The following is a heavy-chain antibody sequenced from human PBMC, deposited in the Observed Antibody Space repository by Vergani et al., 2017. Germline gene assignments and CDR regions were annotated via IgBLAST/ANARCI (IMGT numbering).Heavy chain of an antibody. Sequence: QVKLQESGPGLLKPSQTLSLTCTVSGGSISSYYWDWIRQPAGKGLEWIGRVYSSGSTNYNPSLKSRVTISVDTSKNQFSLKLNSVTAADTAVYYCARYSYGINAFHIWGRGTMVTVSS. CDR3: ARYSYGINAFHI. J-gene: IGHJ3*02. D-gene: IGHD5-18*01. CDR2: VYSSGST. CDR1: GGSISSYY. V-gene: IGHV4-4*07.